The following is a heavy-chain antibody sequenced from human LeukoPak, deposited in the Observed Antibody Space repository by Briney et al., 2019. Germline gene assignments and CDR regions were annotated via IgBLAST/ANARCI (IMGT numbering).Heavy chain of an antibody. J-gene: IGHJ5*02. CDR3: TRGTNHIVVVATWFDP. V-gene: IGHV3-72*01. D-gene: IGHD2-2*01. CDR1: GFALSDHY. CDR2: TKNKANSYTT. Sequence: PGGSLRLSCAASGFALSDHYMDWVRQAPGKGLEWVGRTKNKANSYTTEYAASVKGRFTIWRDDSKNSLYLQMNSLKTEDTAVYYCTRGTNHIVVVATWFDPWGQGTLVTVSS.